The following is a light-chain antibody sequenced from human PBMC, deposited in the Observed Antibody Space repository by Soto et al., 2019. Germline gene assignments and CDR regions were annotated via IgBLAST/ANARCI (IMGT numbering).Light chain of an antibody. V-gene: IGLV2-23*02. J-gene: IGLJ2*01. CDR1: SSDVGSYNL. CDR3: CSYAGSPRSLV. Sequence: QSALTQPASVSGSPGQSVTISCTGTSSDVGSYNLVSWYQQHPGKVPKLMIYEVSKRPSGVSNRFSGSKSGNTASLTISGLQAEEEADYYCCSYAGSPRSLVFGGGTKVTVL. CDR2: EVS.